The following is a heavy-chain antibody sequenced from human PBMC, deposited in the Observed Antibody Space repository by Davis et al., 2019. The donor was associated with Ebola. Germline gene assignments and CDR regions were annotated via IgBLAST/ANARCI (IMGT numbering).Heavy chain of an antibody. V-gene: IGHV3-11*04. CDR2: ISSSGSTI. D-gene: IGHD5-12*01. CDR3: ARLEWLRLDYYFDY. CDR1: GFTFSDYY. Sequence: GESLKISCAASGFTFSDYYMSWIRQAPGKGLEWVSYISSSGSTIYYADSVKGRFTISRDNAKNSLYLQMNSLRAEDTAVYYCARLEWLRLDYYFDYWGQGTLVTVSS. J-gene: IGHJ4*02.